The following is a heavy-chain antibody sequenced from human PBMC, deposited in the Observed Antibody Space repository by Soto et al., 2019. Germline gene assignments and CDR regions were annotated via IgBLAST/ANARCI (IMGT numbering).Heavy chain of an antibody. CDR3: ARASLDGFGELDI. Sequence: QVQLQESGPGLVKPSGTLSLTCAVSGGSISSSNWWSWVRQPPGKGLEWIGEIYRRGSTNYNPSLKSRVTISVNKSKNKFSLKLSSVTAADTAVYYCARASLDGFGELDIWGQGTMVTVSS. V-gene: IGHV4-4*02. CDR2: IYRRGST. CDR1: GGSISSSNW. J-gene: IGHJ3*02. D-gene: IGHD3-10*01.